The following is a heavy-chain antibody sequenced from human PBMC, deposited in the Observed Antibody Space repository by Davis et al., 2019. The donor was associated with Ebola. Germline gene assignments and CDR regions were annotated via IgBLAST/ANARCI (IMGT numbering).Heavy chain of an antibody. CDR2: INHSGST. Sequence: MPSETLSLTCAVYGGSFSGYYWSWIRQPPGKGLEWIGEINHSGSTNYNPSLKSRVTISVETSKNQFSLKLSSVTAADTAVYYCARKYYDFWSGYVWGQGTTVTVSS. CDR3: ARKYYDFWSGYV. CDR1: GGSFSGYY. V-gene: IGHV4-34*01. D-gene: IGHD3-3*01. J-gene: IGHJ6*02.